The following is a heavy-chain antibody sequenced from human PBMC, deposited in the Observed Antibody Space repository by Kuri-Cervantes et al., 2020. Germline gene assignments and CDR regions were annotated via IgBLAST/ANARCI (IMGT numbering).Heavy chain of an antibody. CDR1: GYIFTNYA. CDR2: ISGGSGNT. CDR3: ARWGEQCLSA. D-gene: IGHD6-19*01. J-gene: IGHJ5*02. V-gene: IGHV1-3*01. Sequence: ASVKVSCKASGYIFTNYALHWMRQAPGQRLEWVGWISGGSGNTEYSQEFQGRSTFTRDTFASTAYLELNSLRSEDTAVYYCARWGEQCLSAWGQGTLVTVSS.